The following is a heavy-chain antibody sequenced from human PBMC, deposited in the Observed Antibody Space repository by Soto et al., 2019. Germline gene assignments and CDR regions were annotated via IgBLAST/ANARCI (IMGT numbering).Heavy chain of an antibody. D-gene: IGHD6-19*01. CDR1: GGTFSSYA. CDR2: IIPIFGTA. CDR3: AALPHLWGIAVAGTGDPFDY. Sequence: SVKVSCKASGGTFSSYAISWVRQAPGQGLEWMGGIIPIFGTANYAQKFQGRVTITADKSTSTAYMELNSLRAEDTAVYYCAALPHLWGIAVAGTGDPFDYWGQGTLVTVSS. J-gene: IGHJ4*02. V-gene: IGHV1-69*06.